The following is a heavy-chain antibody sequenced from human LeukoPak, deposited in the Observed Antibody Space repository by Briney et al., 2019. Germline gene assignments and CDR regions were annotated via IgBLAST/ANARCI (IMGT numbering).Heavy chain of an antibody. CDR2: INPNSGGT. CDR3: AKARGLYCSSTSCYDCDV. V-gene: IGHV1-2*02. D-gene: IGHD2-2*01. CDR1: GYTFTAYY. Sequence: GASVKVSCKASGYTFTAYYIHWVRQAPGQGLEWMGWINPNSGGTNYAQKFQGRVTLTRDTSITTAYMELNRLTSDDTAVYYCAKARGLYCSSTSCYDCDVWGKGTTVTVSS. J-gene: IGHJ6*04.